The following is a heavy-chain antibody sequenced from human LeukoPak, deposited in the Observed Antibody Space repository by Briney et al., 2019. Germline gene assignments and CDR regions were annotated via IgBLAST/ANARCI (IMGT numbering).Heavy chain of an antibody. CDR1: GYTLTSYV. D-gene: IGHD2-15*01. V-gene: IGHV1-18*01. Sequence: ASVKVSCKASGYTLTSYVISWVRQAPGQGLEWMGWISAYNSNTNYTQKLQGRVTMTTDTSTSTAYMELRNLRSDDTAVYYCARWLGYCGGGSCYYTYYFDYWGQGPLVTVSS. J-gene: IGHJ4*02. CDR3: ARWLGYCGGGSCYYTYYFDY. CDR2: ISAYNSNT.